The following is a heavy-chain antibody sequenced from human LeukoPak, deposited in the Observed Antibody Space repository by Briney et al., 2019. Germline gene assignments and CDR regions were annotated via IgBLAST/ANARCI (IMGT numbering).Heavy chain of an antibody. Sequence: ASVKVSCKASGYTFTSYDINWVRQASGQGLEWMGWMNPSNGNTGYAQKFQGRVTMTRNTSISTAYMELSSLRSEDTAVYYCARVPSVNTAGVPYWGQGTLVTVSS. J-gene: IGHJ4*02. CDR3: ARVPSVNTAGVPY. D-gene: IGHD5-18*01. V-gene: IGHV1-8*02. CDR2: MNPSNGNT. CDR1: GYTFTSYD.